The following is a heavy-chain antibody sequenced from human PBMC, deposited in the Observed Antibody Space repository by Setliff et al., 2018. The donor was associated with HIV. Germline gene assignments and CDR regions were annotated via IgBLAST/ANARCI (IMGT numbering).Heavy chain of an antibody. CDR3: ARGGAVSADFDS. CDR2: IYYDGRT. D-gene: IGHD3-16*01. V-gene: IGHV4-39*07. Sequence: SETLSLTCIVSGGSINSYYWGWIRQPPGKGLEWIGSIYYDGRTFYKPSLKSRLTISVDTSKNQFSLSLNSVTAADTAVYFCARGGAVSADFDSWGQGTLVTVSS. CDR1: GGSINSYY. J-gene: IGHJ5*01.